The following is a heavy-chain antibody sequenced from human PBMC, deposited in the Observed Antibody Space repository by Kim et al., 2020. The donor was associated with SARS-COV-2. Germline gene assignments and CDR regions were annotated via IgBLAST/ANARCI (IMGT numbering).Heavy chain of an antibody. CDR2: ISSSSSYI. V-gene: IGHV3-21*01. CDR1: GFTFSSYS. J-gene: IGHJ4*02. Sequence: GGSLRLSCAASGFTFSSYSMNWVRQAPGKGLEWVSSISSSSSYIYYADSVKGRFTISRDNAKNSLYLQMNSLRAEDTAVYYCARGDYDILTGYWPFDYWGQGTLVTVSS. CDR3: ARGDYDILTGYWPFDY. D-gene: IGHD3-9*01.